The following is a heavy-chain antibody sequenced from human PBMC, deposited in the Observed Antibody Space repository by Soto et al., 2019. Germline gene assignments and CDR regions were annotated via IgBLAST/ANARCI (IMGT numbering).Heavy chain of an antibody. J-gene: IGHJ4*02. CDR1: GYTFTSYA. D-gene: IGHD3-22*01. V-gene: IGHV1-3*01. CDR3: ARVRYYDSSGYYFGY. Sequence: ASVKVSCKASGYTFTSYAMHWVRQAPGQRLEWMGWINAGNGNTKYSQKFQGRVTITRDTSASTAYMELSSLRSEDTAVYYCARVRYYDSSGYYFGYWGQGTLVTVSS. CDR2: INAGNGNT.